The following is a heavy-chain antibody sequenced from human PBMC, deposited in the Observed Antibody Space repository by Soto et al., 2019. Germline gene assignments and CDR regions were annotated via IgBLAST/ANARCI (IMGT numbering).Heavy chain of an antibody. J-gene: IGHJ4*02. CDR1: GFTFSTYS. Sequence: EVQLVESGGGLVKPGGSQRLSCAASGFTFSTYSMNWVRQAPGKGLEWVADITTSSSFRFYADSVKGRFTISRDDAKNSLYLQMNSLRVEDTGVYYCARDLGVALATLTLDSWGQGTLVTVSS. CDR2: ITTSSSFR. V-gene: IGHV3-21*02. D-gene: IGHD2-15*01. CDR3: ARDLGVALATLTLDS.